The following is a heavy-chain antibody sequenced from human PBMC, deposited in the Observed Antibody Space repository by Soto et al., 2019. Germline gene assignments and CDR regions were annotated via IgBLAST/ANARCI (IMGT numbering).Heavy chain of an antibody. CDR3: ARGFEFGDYAVDY. CDR2: IYYSGST. Sequence: SXTLSLTCTVSGGSISSYYWSWIRQPPGKGLEWVGYIYYSGSTNYNPSLKSRVTISVDTSKNQFSLKLSSVTAADTAVYYCARGFEFGDYAVDYWGQGTLVTVSS. CDR1: GGSISSYY. D-gene: IGHD4-17*01. J-gene: IGHJ4*02. V-gene: IGHV4-59*01.